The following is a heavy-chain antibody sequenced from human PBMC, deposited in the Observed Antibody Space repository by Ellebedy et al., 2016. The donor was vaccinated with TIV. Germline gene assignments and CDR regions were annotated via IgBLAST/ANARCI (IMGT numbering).Heavy chain of an antibody. Sequence: MPSETLSLTCTVSGGSISSYYWSWIRQPPGKGLEWIGYIYYSGSTNYNPSLKSRVTISVDTSKNQFSLKLSSVTAADTAVYYCARWGPSGSYRKGLFDYWGQGTLVTVSS. D-gene: IGHD1-26*01. V-gene: IGHV4-59*08. CDR1: GGSISSYY. CDR2: IYYSGST. J-gene: IGHJ4*02. CDR3: ARWGPSGSYRKGLFDY.